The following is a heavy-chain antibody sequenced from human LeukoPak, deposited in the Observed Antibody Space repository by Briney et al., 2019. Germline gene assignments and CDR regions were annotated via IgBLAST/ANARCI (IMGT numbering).Heavy chain of an antibody. CDR2: IFYSGST. CDR1: GGSISTSSYY. CDR3: ARETVYYDILTGYYPGTNFDY. Sequence: SETLSLTCTVSGGSISTSSYYWGWVRQPPGKGLEWIGNIFYSGSTYYSPSLKSRVTMSVDTSKNQFSLKLSSVTAADTAVYYCARETVYYDILTGYYPGTNFDYWGQGTLVTVSS. D-gene: IGHD3-9*01. J-gene: IGHJ4*02. V-gene: IGHV4-39*07.